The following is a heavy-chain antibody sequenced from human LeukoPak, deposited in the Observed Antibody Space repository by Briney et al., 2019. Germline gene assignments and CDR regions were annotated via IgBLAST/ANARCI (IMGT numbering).Heavy chain of an antibody. CDR1: GGSISSYY. CDR3: ARATLRGYSYGYDY. V-gene: IGHV4-59*08. D-gene: IGHD5-18*01. CDR2: IHYSGST. J-gene: IGHJ4*02. Sequence: PSETLSLTCTVSGGSISSYYWSWIRQPPGKGLEWIGYIHYSGSTNYNPSLKSRVTISVDTSKNQFSLKLSSVTAADTAVYYCARATLRGYSYGYDYWGQGTLVTVSS.